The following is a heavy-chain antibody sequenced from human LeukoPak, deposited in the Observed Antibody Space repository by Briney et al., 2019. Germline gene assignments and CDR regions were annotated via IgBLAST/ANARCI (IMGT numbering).Heavy chain of an antibody. Sequence: PGGSLRLSCAASGFTFSSYAMSWVRQAPGKGLEWVSAISGSGGSTYYADSVKGRFTISRDNSKNTLYLQMNSLRAADTAVYYCASDIVVVPAAIRDDAFDIWGQGTMVTVSS. CDR3: ASDIVVVPAAIRDDAFDI. D-gene: IGHD2-2*02. V-gene: IGHV3-23*01. J-gene: IGHJ3*02. CDR2: ISGSGGST. CDR1: GFTFSSYA.